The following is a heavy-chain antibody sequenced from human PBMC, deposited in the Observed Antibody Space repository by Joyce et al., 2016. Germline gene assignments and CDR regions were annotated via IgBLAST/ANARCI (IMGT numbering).Heavy chain of an antibody. CDR1: GFSGSRNS. CDR2: IYTGGDT. CDR3: ARSRLNGDLDY. Sequence: EVQLVESGGGLIQPGGSLRLSCAASGFSGSRNSMTWVRQAPGEGLECVSVIYTGGDTYCAGSVKGRFTISRDNSKNSLDLEMTSLTADDTAVYYCARSRLNGDLDYWGQGTLVTVSS. V-gene: IGHV3-53*01. J-gene: IGHJ4*02. D-gene: IGHD4-17*01.